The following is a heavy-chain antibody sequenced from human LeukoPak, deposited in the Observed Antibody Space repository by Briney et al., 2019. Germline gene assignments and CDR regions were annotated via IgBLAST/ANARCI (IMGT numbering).Heavy chain of an antibody. CDR3: ARDLGQHNWFDP. V-gene: IGHV1-69*05. D-gene: IGHD6-13*01. Sequence: GGSVKVSCKASGGTFSSYAISWVRQAPGQGLEWMGRIIPIFGTAYYAQKFQGRVTITTDESTSTAYMELSSLRSEDTAVYYCARDLGQHNWFDPWGQGTLVTVSS. CDR1: GGTFSSYA. CDR2: IIPIFGTA. J-gene: IGHJ5*02.